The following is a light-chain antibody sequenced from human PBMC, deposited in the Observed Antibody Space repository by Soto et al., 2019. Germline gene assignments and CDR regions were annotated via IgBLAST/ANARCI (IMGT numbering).Light chain of an antibody. J-gene: IGKJ1*01. V-gene: IGKV3-15*01. CDR1: QSVNSN. CDR2: GAS. CDR3: QQYNNWPRT. Sequence: EIVMTQSPATLSVSPGERATLSCRASQSVNSNLAWYQQKPGQAPRLLIHGASTRATGIPARFSGSGSGTEFILTVSGLQSEDFAVYYCQQYNNWPRTFGQGTKVDIK.